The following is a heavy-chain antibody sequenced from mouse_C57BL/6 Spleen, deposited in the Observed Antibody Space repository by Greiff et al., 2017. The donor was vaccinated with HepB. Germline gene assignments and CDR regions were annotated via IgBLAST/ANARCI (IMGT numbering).Heavy chain of an antibody. CDR3: ARGDYGSSYDY. Sequence: QVQLQQPGAELVKPGASVKLSCKASGYTFTSYWMHWVKQRPGQGLEWIGMIHPNSGSTNYNEKFKSKATLTVDKSSSTAYMQLSSLTSEDTAVYYCARGDYGSSYDYWGQGTTLTVSS. CDR1: GYTFTSYW. D-gene: IGHD1-1*01. V-gene: IGHV1-64*01. CDR2: IHPNSGST. J-gene: IGHJ2*01.